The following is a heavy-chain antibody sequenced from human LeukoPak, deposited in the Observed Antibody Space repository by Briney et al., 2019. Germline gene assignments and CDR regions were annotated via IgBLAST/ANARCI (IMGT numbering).Heavy chain of an antibody. V-gene: IGHV3-33*01. D-gene: IGHD4-17*01. J-gene: IGHJ5*02. CDR3: ASHDYGDYGFDP. CDR2: IWYDGSNK. Sequence: GGSLRLSCAASGFTFSSYGMHWVRQAPGKGLEWLAVIWYDGSNKYYADSVKGRFTISRDNSKNTLYLQMNSLRAEDTAVYYCASHDYGDYGFDPWGQGTLVAVSS. CDR1: GFTFSSYG.